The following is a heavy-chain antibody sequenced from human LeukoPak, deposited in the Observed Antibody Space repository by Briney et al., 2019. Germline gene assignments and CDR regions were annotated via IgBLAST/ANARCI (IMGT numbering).Heavy chain of an antibody. CDR3: ARDLGYYYDSSGYNGDY. D-gene: IGHD3-22*01. J-gene: IGHJ4*02. CDR2: INPNSGDT. Sequence: ASVKVSCKASGYTFTGYYMHWVRQAPGQGLEWMGWINPNSGDTNYAQKFQGRVTMTRDTSISTAYMELSRLRSDDTAMYYCARDLGYYYDSSGYNGDYWGQGTLVTVSS. V-gene: IGHV1-2*02. CDR1: GYTFTGYY.